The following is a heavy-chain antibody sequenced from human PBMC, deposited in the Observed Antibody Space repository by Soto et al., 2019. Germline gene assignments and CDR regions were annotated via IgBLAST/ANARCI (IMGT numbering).Heavy chain of an antibody. V-gene: IGHV3-9*01. Sequence: PGGSLRLSCAASVFTFDVYAMHGVRQAPGKGLEWVSCINWNSDTIGYGDSVKGRFTVSRDNAKGSLLLQMSSLRAEDTAVYFCAMSNSNDLYYHLESWAQGTPVPVSS. CDR3: AMSNSNDLYYHLES. CDR1: VFTFDVYA. CDR2: INWNSDTI. J-gene: IGHJ4*02. D-gene: IGHD3-22*01.